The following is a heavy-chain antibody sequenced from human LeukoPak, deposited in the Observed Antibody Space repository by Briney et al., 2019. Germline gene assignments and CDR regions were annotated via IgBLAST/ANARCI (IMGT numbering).Heavy chain of an antibody. J-gene: IGHJ4*02. D-gene: IGHD3-22*01. CDR1: GFSFSNYA. CDR3: AKSSYYDASGYYREYYFDY. CDR2: ISGSGGST. Sequence: GGSLRLSCVPSGFSFSNYAMSWVRQAPGKGLEWVSRISGSGGSTHYADSVKGRFTISRDKTKNTLYLQMNSLRAEDTAVYYCAKSSYYDASGYYREYYFDYCGQGTLVTVSS. V-gene: IGHV3-23*01.